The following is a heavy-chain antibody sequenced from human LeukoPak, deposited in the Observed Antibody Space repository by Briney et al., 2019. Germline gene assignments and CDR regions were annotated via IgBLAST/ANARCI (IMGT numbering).Heavy chain of an antibody. Sequence: PGGSLRLSCAASGFTFSDYYMTWIRQAPGKGLEWVSYISSSSTYTNYADSVKGRFTISRDNAKNSLYLQMNSLRAEDTAVYYCAREPSKQHLDIWGQGTLVTVSS. CDR3: AREPSKQHLDI. CDR1: GFTFSDYY. J-gene: IGHJ4*02. V-gene: IGHV3-11*06. CDR2: ISSSSTYT. D-gene: IGHD6-13*01.